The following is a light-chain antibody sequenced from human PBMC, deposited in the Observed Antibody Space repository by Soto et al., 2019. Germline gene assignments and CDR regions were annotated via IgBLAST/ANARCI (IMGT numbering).Light chain of an antibody. CDR1: SSDVGGYNY. Sequence: QSALTQPASVSGSPGQSITISCTGTSSDVGGYNYVSWYQQHPGKAPKLMIYEVSNRPSGVSNRLSGSKSGNTASLTISGLQAEDEADYYCSSYISSNTRVFGTGTKLTVL. J-gene: IGLJ1*01. V-gene: IGLV2-14*01. CDR3: SSYISSNTRV. CDR2: EVS.